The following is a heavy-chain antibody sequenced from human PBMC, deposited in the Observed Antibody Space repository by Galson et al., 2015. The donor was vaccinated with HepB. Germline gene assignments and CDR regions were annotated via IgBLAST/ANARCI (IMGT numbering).Heavy chain of an antibody. Sequence: SLRLSCAASGFTFSSDWMSWVRQAPGKGLEWVANIKQDGSEKYYVDSVKGRFTISRDNAKNSLFLQMNSLRGEDTAVYYCTRDVGDGWGQGTLVTVSS. J-gene: IGHJ4*02. D-gene: IGHD2-21*02. CDR1: GFTFSSDW. V-gene: IGHV3-7*03. CDR3: TRDVGDG. CDR2: IKQDGSEK.